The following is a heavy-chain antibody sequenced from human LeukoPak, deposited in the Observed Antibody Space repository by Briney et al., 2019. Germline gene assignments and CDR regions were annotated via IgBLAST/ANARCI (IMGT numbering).Heavy chain of an antibody. J-gene: IGHJ4*02. CDR3: ATYGDQGVFDY. CDR2: IYHSGST. V-gene: IGHV4-30-2*01. CDR1: GGSISSGGYS. D-gene: IGHD4-17*01. Sequence: PSETLSLTCAVSGGSISSGGYSWSWIRQPPGKGLEWIGYIYHSGSTYYNPSLKSRVTISVDRSKNQFSLKLSSVTAADTAVYYCATYGDQGVFDYWGQGTLVTVSS.